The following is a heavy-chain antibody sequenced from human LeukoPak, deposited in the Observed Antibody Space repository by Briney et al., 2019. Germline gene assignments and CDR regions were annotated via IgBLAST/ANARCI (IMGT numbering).Heavy chain of an antibody. Sequence: GASVKVSCKASGGTFSSYAISWVRQAPGQGLEWMGRIIPIFGTANYAQKFQGRVTITTNESTSTAYMELSSLRSEDTAVYYCARGFSSSSYHFDYWGQGTLVTVSS. CDR2: IIPIFGTA. J-gene: IGHJ4*02. CDR3: ARGFSSSSYHFDY. CDR1: GGTFSSYA. D-gene: IGHD6-13*01. V-gene: IGHV1-69*05.